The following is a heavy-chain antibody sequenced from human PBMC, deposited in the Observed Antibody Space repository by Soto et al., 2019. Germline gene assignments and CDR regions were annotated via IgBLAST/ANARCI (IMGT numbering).Heavy chain of an antibody. D-gene: IGHD3-3*01. CDR3: GPLGNFGVVMGH. CDR1: GFTFTTYW. V-gene: IGHV3-74*03. Sequence: PGGSLGLSCAASGFTFTTYWMHWVRQAPGKGLVWVSRISRDGIGTTYAESVKGRFTISRDNTKNTLYLQMNSLRVEDTAVYYCGPLGNFGVVMGHWGQGTLVTVSS. J-gene: IGHJ4*02. CDR2: ISRDGIGT.